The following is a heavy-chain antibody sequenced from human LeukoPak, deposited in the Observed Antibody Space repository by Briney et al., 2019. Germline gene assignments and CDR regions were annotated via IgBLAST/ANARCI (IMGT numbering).Heavy chain of an antibody. CDR3: AKDHGRNRNNYFDY. J-gene: IGHJ4*02. CDR2: ISGSGGGT. D-gene: IGHD1-14*01. V-gene: IGHV3-23*01. Sequence: GGSLRLSCAASGFTFSSYAMSWVRQAPEKGLEWVATISGSGGGTYYADSVRGRFTISRDDSENTLYLQMNSLRTEDTAVYYCAKDHGRNRNNYFDYWGQGNLVTVSS. CDR1: GFTFSSYA.